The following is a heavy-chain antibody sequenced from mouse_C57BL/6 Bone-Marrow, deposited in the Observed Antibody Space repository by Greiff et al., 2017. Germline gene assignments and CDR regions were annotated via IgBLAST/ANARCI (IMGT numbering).Heavy chain of an antibody. V-gene: IGHV14-4*01. Sequence: EVQLQQSGAELVRPGASVKLSCTASGFNIKADYMHWVKQRPEPGLEWIGLIDPENGDTDYASKFQGKATITADTSSNTAYLQLSSLTSEDTAVYYCAGWVRQGVIAYWGQGTLVTVSA. D-gene: IGHD2-14*01. CDR1: GFNIKADY. CDR2: IDPENGDT. CDR3: AGWVRQGVIAY. J-gene: IGHJ3*01.